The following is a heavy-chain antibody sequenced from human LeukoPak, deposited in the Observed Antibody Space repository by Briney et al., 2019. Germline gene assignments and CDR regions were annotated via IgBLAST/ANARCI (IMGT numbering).Heavy chain of an antibody. J-gene: IGHJ4*02. CDR1: GFTFSSYG. V-gene: IGHV3-23*01. CDR3: AKGLVYYYGSGAKRTTFDY. Sequence: GGSLRLSCAASGFTFSSYGMSWVRQAPGKGLEWVSAISSSGTSAYYADSVKGRFTISRDNSKNTLYLQMNSLRAEDTAVYYCAKGLVYYYGSGAKRTTFDYWGQGTLVTVSS. D-gene: IGHD3-10*01. CDR2: ISSSGTSA.